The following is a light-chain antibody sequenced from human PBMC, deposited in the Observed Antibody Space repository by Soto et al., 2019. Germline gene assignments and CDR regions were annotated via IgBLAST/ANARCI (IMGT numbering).Light chain of an antibody. V-gene: IGKV1-5*01. J-gene: IGKJ1*01. Sequence: DIQMPKFPSSLSASVGDRFTITCLASQSIAIYLNWYQQKPGKAPKLLIYDASSLESGVPSRFSGSGSGTEFTLTISILQPDDFATYYCQQYNRDPGTFGQGTKGDIK. CDR1: QSIAIY. CDR3: QQYNRDPGT. CDR2: DAS.